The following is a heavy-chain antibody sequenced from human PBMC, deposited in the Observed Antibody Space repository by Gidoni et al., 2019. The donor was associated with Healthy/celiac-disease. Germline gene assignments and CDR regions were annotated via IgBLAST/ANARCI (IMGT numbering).Heavy chain of an antibody. CDR3: ARGYSSSWYHGYFQH. CDR1: GFTFSSYG. V-gene: IGHV3-33*01. J-gene: IGHJ1*01. D-gene: IGHD6-13*01. CDR2: IWYDGSNK. Sequence: QVQLVESGGGVVQPGGSLRLSCGASGFTFSSYGMHWVRQAPGKGLEWVAVIWYDGSNKYYADSVKGRFTISRDNSKNTLYLQMNSLRAEDTAVYYCARGYSSSWYHGYFQHWGQGTLVTVSS.